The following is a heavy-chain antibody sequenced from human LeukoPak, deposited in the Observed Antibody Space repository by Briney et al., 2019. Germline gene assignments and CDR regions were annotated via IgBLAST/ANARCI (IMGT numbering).Heavy chain of an antibody. D-gene: IGHD4-17*01. CDR2: IWYDGSSK. Sequence: PGGSLRLSCAASGFTFSSYGMHWVRQAPGKGLEWVAVIWYDGSSKYYADSVKGRFTISRDNSKNTLYLQMNSLRAEDTAVYYCARESSTTVSPFHYYYYGMDVWDQGTTVTVSS. CDR3: ARESSTTVSPFHYYYYGMDV. J-gene: IGHJ6*02. CDR1: GFTFSSYG. V-gene: IGHV3-33*01.